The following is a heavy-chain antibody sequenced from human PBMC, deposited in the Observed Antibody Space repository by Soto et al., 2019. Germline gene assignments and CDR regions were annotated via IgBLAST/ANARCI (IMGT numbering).Heavy chain of an antibody. Sequence: QVQLQESGPGLVKPSGTLSLTCAVSGDSMTSSDWWSWVRQAPGKGLEWIGEIHYSGDINYDPSLRSRVTISVDRSKTQFSLNLSSVTAADPAVYFCVCNGYYSLEYGGQGTLVIVSP. D-gene: IGHD3-22*01. CDR1: GDSMTSSDW. CDR2: IHYSGDI. V-gene: IGHV4-4*02. CDR3: VCNGYYSLEY. J-gene: IGHJ4*02.